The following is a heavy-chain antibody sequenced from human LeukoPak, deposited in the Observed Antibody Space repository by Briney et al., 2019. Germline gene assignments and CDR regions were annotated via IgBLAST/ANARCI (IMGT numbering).Heavy chain of an antibody. J-gene: IGHJ4*02. V-gene: IGHV1-2*04. Sequence: ASVKVSCKASGYTFTGYYMHRVRQAPGQGLEWMGWINPNSGGTNYAQKFQGWVTMTRDTSISTAYMELSRLRSDDTAVYYCARVSCSGGSCYEFDYWGQGTLVTVSS. CDR1: GYTFTGYY. D-gene: IGHD2-15*01. CDR3: ARVSCSGGSCYEFDY. CDR2: INPNSGGT.